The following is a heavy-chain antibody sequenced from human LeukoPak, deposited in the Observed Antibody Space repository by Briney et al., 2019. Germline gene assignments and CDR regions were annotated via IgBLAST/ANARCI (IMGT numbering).Heavy chain of an antibody. CDR1: GGSFSGYY. D-gene: IGHD3-10*01. CDR2: INHSGST. V-gene: IGHV4-34*01. Sequence: SETLSLTCAVYGGSFSGYYWSWIRQPPGKGLEWIGEINHSGSTNYNPSLKSRVTISVDTSKNQFSLKLSSVTAADTAVYYCARDKSLPIRFGESLGAFDIWGQGTMVTVSS. J-gene: IGHJ3*02. CDR3: ARDKSLPIRFGESLGAFDI.